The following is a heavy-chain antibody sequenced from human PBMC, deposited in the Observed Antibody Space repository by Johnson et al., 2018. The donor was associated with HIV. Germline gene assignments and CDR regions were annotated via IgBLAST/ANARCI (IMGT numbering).Heavy chain of an antibody. J-gene: IGHJ3*02. CDR2: ISGSGSII. V-gene: IGHV3-11*04. CDR1: GFTFSNAW. Sequence: QVQLVESGGGLVKPGGSLRLSCAASGFTFSNAWMSWVRQAPGKGVEWLSYISGSGSIIYYADSVKGRVTISRDNAKNSLYLQMNSLRAEDTAVYYCARDFTAVYCGGDCYAFDIWGQGTMVSVSS. D-gene: IGHD2-21*02. CDR3: ARDFTAVYCGGDCYAFDI.